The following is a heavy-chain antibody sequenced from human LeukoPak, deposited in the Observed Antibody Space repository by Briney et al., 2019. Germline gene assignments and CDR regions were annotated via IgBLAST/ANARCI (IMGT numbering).Heavy chain of an antibody. CDR2: IYYTGSV. CDR1: AGSISTYY. D-gene: IGHD1-26*01. CDR3: ARHNSAVGAFEY. V-gene: IGHV4-59*08. J-gene: IGHJ4*02. Sequence: SETLSLTCTVSAGSISTYYWSWIRQPPGKGLEWIGTIYYTGSVHYNPSLKSRVTISVDTSKNQFSVTLSPVTAADTAMYYCARHNSAVGAFEYWGQGTLVTVSS.